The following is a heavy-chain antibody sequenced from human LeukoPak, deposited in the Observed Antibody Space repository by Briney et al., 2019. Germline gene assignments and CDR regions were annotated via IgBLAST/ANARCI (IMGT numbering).Heavy chain of an antibody. CDR1: GFTFSSYA. V-gene: IGHV3-30-3*01. D-gene: IGHD2-15*01. CDR2: ISYDGSNK. Sequence: GGSLRLSCAASGFTFSSYAMHWVRQAPGKGLEWVAVISYDGSNKYYADSVKGRFTISRDNSKNTLYLQMNSLRAEDTAVYYCARSSSDIVVVVAATPSVWGQGTLVTVSS. J-gene: IGHJ4*02. CDR3: ARSSSDIVVVVAATPSV.